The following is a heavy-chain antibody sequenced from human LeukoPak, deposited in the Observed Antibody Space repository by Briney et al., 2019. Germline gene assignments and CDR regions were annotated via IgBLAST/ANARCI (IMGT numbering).Heavy chain of an antibody. CDR2: IYYSGNT. Sequence: PSETPSLTCTVSGGSISSYYWSWIRQPPGKGLEWIGYIYYSGNTNYNPSLKSRVTISVDTSKNQFSLKLSSVTAADTAVYFCASLGPQLADRFDPWGQGTLVTVSS. D-gene: IGHD6-6*01. CDR3: ASLGPQLADRFDP. J-gene: IGHJ5*02. V-gene: IGHV4-59*12. CDR1: GGSISSYY.